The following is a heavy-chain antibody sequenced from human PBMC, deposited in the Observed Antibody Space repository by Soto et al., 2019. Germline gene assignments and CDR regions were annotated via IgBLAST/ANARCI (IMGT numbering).Heavy chain of an antibody. CDR3: AHRRGGGLKYGDYVDPFDY. CDR2: IYWDDDK. D-gene: IGHD4-17*01. CDR1: GFSLSTSGVG. J-gene: IGHJ4*02. Sequence: QITLKESGPTLVKPTQTLTLTCTFSGFSLSTSGVGVGWIRQPPGKALEWLALIYWDDDKRYSPSLKSRLTITNDTSKNQVVLTMTNMDPVDTATYYCAHRRGGGLKYGDYVDPFDYWGQGTLVTVSS. V-gene: IGHV2-5*02.